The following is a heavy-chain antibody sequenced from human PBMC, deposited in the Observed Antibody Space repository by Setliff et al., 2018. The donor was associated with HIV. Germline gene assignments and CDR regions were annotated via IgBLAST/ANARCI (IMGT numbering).Heavy chain of an antibody. CDR3: IRRRRAPGTGDLESY. CDR2: VYPDDSDS. J-gene: IGHJ4*02. CDR1: GYNFASHW. D-gene: IGHD7-27*01. V-gene: IGHV5-51*01. Sequence: PGESLKISCRGSGYNFASHWIAWVRQMPGKGLEWMGIVYPDDSDSRYSPSFQGQVTISADKSVSTAYLQWSSLKASDTAMYYCIRRRRAPGTGDLESYWGQGTLVTVSS.